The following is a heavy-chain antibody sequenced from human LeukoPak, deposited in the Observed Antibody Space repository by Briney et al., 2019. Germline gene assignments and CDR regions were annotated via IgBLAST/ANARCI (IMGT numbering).Heavy chain of an antibody. J-gene: IGHJ4*01. D-gene: IGHD6-19*01. CDR3: ARGGSGSGWMYYFDY. Sequence: ASVKVSCKASGYTFTGYYMHWVRQAPGQGLEWMGWINPNRGGTNSAQIFQGRVTMTWDTSISTAYLELSRLISHDTAVYYCARGGSGSGWMYYFDYWGQGTLVTVSS. V-gene: IGHV1-2*02. CDR1: GYTFTGYY. CDR2: INPNRGGT.